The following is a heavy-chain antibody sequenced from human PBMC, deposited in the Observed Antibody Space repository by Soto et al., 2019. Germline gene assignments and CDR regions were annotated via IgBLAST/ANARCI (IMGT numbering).Heavy chain of an antibody. CDR1: GFSLSTSGVG. CDR3: AHSLIPNWGSRGAFDY. CDR2: IYWDDDK. V-gene: IGHV2-5*02. J-gene: IGHJ4*02. Sequence: SGPTLVNPTQTLTLTCTFSGFSLSTSGVGVGWIRQPPGKAPEWLALIYWDDDKRYSPSLKSRLTITKDTSKNQVVLTMTNMEPVDTATYYCAHSLIPNWGSRGAFDYWGQGTLVTVSS. D-gene: IGHD7-27*01.